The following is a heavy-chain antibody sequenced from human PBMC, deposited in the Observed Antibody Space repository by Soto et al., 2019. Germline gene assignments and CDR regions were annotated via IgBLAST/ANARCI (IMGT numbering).Heavy chain of an antibody. CDR3: ARLEGLATISYYFDF. V-gene: IGHV4-39*01. CDR2: IYYRGNT. J-gene: IGHJ4*02. Sequence: SXTLSLTCSVSGDSMNSDKYYWCWIRQPPGKGLEWIGSIYYRGNTYYNPSLQTRVTISLDKSKSQFSLKLNSVTAADSAVYFCARLEGLATISYYFDFWGQGALVTVSS. CDR1: GDSMNSDKYY. D-gene: IGHD3-9*01.